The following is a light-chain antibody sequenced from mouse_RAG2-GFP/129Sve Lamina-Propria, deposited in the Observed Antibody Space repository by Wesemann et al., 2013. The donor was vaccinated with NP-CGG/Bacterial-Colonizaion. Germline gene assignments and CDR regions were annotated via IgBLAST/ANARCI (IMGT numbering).Light chain of an antibody. CDR2: STS. V-gene: IGKV4-62*01. J-gene: IGKJ2*01. Sequence: QIVLTQSPAIMSASPGEKVTMTCSASSSVSYMYWFQQKPGTSPKLWIYSTSNLVSGVPARFSGSRSGTSYSLTISSMEAEDAATYYCQQYSGYPYTFGGGTKLEIK. CDR1: SSVSY. CDR3: QQYSGYPYT.